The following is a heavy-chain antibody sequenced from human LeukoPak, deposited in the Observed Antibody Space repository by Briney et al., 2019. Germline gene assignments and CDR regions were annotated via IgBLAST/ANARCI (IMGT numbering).Heavy chain of an antibody. V-gene: IGHV1-2*02. D-gene: IGHD2-2*01. CDR2: INPNSGGT. CDR3: AGSDRIVVVPAAIGY. J-gene: IGHJ4*02. CDR1: GYTFTGYY. Sequence: AASVTVSCKASGYTFTGYYMHWVRQAPGQGLEWMGWINPNSGGTNYAQKFQGRVTMTRDTSISTAYMELSRLRSDDTAVYYCAGSDRIVVVPAAIGYWGQGTLVTVSS.